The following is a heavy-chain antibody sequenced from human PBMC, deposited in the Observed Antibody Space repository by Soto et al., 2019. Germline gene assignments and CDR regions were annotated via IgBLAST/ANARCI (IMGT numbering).Heavy chain of an antibody. V-gene: IGHV4-39*01. J-gene: IGHJ3*02. D-gene: IGHD3-9*01. Sequence: QLQLQESGPGLVKPSETLSLTCTVSGGSISSSSYYWGWIRQPPGKGLEWIGSIYYSGSTYYNPTPKTPGTMSVETSTNQFSLKLSSVTAADTAVYYCAVGYYDILTGYAFDIWGQGTMVTVSS. CDR2: IYYSGST. CDR1: GGSISSSSYY. CDR3: AVGYYDILTGYAFDI.